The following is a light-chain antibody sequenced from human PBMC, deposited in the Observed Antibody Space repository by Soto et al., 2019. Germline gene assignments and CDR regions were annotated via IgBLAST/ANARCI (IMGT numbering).Light chain of an antibody. CDR3: MQGSYWPPWT. Sequence: EAVMTQSPLSLPVTLGQPASISCRSSQSLAHSDGNTYLTWFQQRPGQSPRRLIYNVSNRDSGVPDRFRGGGSRTDFTLEISRVEAEDVGIYYCMQGSYWPPWTFGQGTKVEIK. J-gene: IGKJ1*01. V-gene: IGKV2-30*02. CDR2: NVS. CDR1: QSLAHSDGNTY.